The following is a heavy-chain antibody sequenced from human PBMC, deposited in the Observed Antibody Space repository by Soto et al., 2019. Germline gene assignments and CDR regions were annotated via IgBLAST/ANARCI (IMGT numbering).Heavy chain of an antibody. Sequence: TLSLTCAVSGGSISSGGYSWSWIRQPPGKGLEWIGYIYHSGSTYYNPSLKSRVTISVDRSKNQFSLKLSSVTAADTAVYYCARAPPPYYYDSSGYPSPFDYWGQGTLVTVSS. CDR3: ARAPPPYYYDSSGYPSPFDY. J-gene: IGHJ4*02. CDR1: GGSISSGGYS. D-gene: IGHD3-22*01. CDR2: IYHSGST. V-gene: IGHV4-30-2*01.